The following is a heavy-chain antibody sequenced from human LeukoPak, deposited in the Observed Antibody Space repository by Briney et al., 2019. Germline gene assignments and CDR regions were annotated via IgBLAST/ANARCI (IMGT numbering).Heavy chain of an antibody. D-gene: IGHD3-10*01. CDR2: MWSDGTKK. J-gene: IGHJ4*02. CDR1: GFTFSHYG. Sequence: GGSLRLSCAASGFTFSHYGMHWVRQAPGKGLEWVAVMWSDGTKKYYADSVKGRFTVSRDTSKHTLYLQMNSLKAEDTAVYYCSKMGGFLDYWGQGTLVTVSS. V-gene: IGHV3-33*06. CDR3: SKMGGFLDY.